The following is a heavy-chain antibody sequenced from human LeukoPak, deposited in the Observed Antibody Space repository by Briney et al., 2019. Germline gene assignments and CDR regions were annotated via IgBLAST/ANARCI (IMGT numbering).Heavy chain of an antibody. Sequence: SETLSLTCTVYGVSLNSRDYHWGWIRRPPGKGLEWIGSVYYSGSTHYNPSLKSRVTISVDMSKNQFSLKLSSVTAADTALYFSVRQFRDSSCYDYFDYWGQGTLITVSS. D-gene: IGHD3-22*01. V-gene: IGHV4-39*01. CDR3: VRQFRDSSCYDYFDY. CDR2: VYYSGST. CDR1: GVSLNSRDYH. J-gene: IGHJ4*02.